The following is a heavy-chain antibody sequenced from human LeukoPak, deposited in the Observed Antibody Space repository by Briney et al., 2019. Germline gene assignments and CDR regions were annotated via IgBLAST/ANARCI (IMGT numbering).Heavy chain of an antibody. Sequence: ASVKVSCKASGGTFNSYAISWVRQAPGQGIEWMGGIIPIFGTANYAQKFQGRVTITADESTSTAYMELSSLRSEDTAVYYCARERRIAVNWFDPWGQGTLVTVSS. V-gene: IGHV1-69*13. CDR1: GGTFNSYA. CDR3: ARERRIAVNWFDP. J-gene: IGHJ5*02. CDR2: IIPIFGTA. D-gene: IGHD6-19*01.